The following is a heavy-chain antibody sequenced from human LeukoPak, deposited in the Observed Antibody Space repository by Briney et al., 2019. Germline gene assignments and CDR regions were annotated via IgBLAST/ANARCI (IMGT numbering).Heavy chain of an antibody. Sequence: PSETLSLTCTVSGGSISTNSWSWIRPPPGKGLEWIGHIYNSGSANCNPSLKSRVNISVDTSKNQFSLRLSSVTAADTAVYYCARSHSSGWSKFDPWGQGTLVTISS. J-gene: IGHJ5*02. CDR2: IYNSGSA. V-gene: IGHV4-59*01. D-gene: IGHD6-19*01. CDR1: GGSISTNS. CDR3: ARSHSSGWSKFDP.